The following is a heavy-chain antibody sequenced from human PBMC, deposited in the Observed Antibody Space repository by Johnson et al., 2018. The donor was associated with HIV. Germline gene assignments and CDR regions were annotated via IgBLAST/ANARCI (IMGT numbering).Heavy chain of an antibody. CDR1: GFTFDDYG. J-gene: IGHJ3*02. D-gene: IGHD5-18*01. Sequence: EVQLVESGGGVIRPGGSLRLSCAASGFTFDDYGMSWVRQGRGKGLEWVSDINWNGGSTRYADSVKGRFTISRDNAKNSLYLQMNSLRAEDTAVYYCASRGYGYVRHAFDIWGQGTMVTVSS. CDR2: INWNGGST. CDR3: ASRGYGYVRHAFDI. V-gene: IGHV3-20*04.